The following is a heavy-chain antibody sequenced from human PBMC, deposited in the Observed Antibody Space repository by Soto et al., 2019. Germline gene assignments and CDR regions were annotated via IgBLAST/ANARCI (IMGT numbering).Heavy chain of an antibody. Sequence: GASVKVSCKASGYTFTSYGISWVRQAPGQGLEWMGWISAYNGNTNYAQKLQGRVTMTTDTSTSTAYMELRSLRSDDTAVYYCATSQPTPGIAVAGSDAFDIWGQGTMVTVS. J-gene: IGHJ3*02. D-gene: IGHD6-19*01. CDR1: GYTFTSYG. V-gene: IGHV1-18*01. CDR2: ISAYNGNT. CDR3: ATSQPTPGIAVAGSDAFDI.